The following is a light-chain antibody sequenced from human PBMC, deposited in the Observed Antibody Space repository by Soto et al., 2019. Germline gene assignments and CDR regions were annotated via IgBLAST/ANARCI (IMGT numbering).Light chain of an antibody. J-gene: IGKJ4*01. CDR1: QSVNSH. Sequence: EVVMTQSPATLSVSPGETITLSCRASQSVNSHLGWYQQKPSQPPRLLIYGASSRATGSPARFSGSGSGTEFTLTISSLQSEDFAVYYCQQDNDWPLTFGGGTKVEIK. CDR3: QQDNDWPLT. V-gene: IGKV3-15*01. CDR2: GAS.